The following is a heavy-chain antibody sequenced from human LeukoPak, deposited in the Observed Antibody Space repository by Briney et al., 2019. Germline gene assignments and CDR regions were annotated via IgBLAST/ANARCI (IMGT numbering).Heavy chain of an antibody. CDR3: AKAPPLLWFGELSLDY. CDR1: GFTFSSYG. J-gene: IGHJ4*02. CDR2: ISGSGGST. V-gene: IGHV3-23*01. Sequence: PGGSLRLSCAASGFTFSSYGMSWVRQAPGKGLEWVSAISGSGGSTYYADSVKGRFTISRDNSKNTLYLQMNSLRAEDTAVYYCAKAPPLLWFGELSLDYWGQGTLVTVSS. D-gene: IGHD3-10*01.